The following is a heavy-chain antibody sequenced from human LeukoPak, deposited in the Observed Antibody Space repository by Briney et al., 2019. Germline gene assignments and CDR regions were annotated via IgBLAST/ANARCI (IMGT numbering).Heavy chain of an antibody. CDR2: IHKNAIT. D-gene: IGHD6-19*01. CDR1: GFTVSSNY. CDR3: AKDLGPAVAVPDAFDI. Sequence: LAGGSLRLSCAASGFTVSSNYMTWVRQAPGKGLQWVSVIHKNAITYYADTVKGRFTISRDNSKNMVYLQMNSLRAEDTAVYYCAKDLGPAVAVPDAFDIWGQGTMVTVSS. J-gene: IGHJ3*02. V-gene: IGHV3-53*01.